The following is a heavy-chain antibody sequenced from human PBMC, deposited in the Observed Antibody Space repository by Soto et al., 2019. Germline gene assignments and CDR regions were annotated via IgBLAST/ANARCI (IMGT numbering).Heavy chain of an antibody. V-gene: IGHV1-69*12. Sequence: QVQLVQSGAEVKKPGSSVKVSCKASGGIFGSYVFNWLRQAPGQGLEWMGGIIPMFGRPNYEQKFPGRVTITADESTSPAYMEMSSLGSEDTAVVYCARDLGSGDDPGDYWGQGTLVTVSS. D-gene: IGHD5-12*01. CDR1: GGIFGSYV. CDR2: IIPMFGRP. J-gene: IGHJ4*02. CDR3: ARDLGSGDDPGDY.